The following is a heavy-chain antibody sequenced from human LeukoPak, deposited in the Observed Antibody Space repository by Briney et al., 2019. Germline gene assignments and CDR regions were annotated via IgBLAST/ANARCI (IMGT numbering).Heavy chain of an antibody. CDR3: ARELGERAFDI. D-gene: IGHD3-16*01. CDR1: SGSVNSGSYY. CDR2: IYYSGST. J-gene: IGHJ3*02. V-gene: IGHV4-61*01. Sequence: PSETLSLTCTVSSGSVNSGSYYWNWSRPPPGKGLEWIRYIYYSGSTNYNPSLKSRVTISVDTSKNQFCLKLSSVTAADTAVYYCARELGERAFDIWGQGTMVTVSS.